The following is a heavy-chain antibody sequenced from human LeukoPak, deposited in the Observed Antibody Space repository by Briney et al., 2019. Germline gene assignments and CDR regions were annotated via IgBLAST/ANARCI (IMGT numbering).Heavy chain of an antibody. J-gene: IGHJ6*03. CDR3: AKEDYDFWSGSPLGHMDV. Sequence: PGGSLRLSCAASGFTFSSYGMHWVRQAPGKGLEWVAVISYDGSNKYYADSVKGRFTISRDNSKNTLYLQMNSLRAEDTAVYYCAKEDYDFWSGSPLGHMDVWGKGTTVTVSS. CDR2: ISYDGSNK. CDR1: GFTFSSYG. D-gene: IGHD3-3*01. V-gene: IGHV3-30*18.